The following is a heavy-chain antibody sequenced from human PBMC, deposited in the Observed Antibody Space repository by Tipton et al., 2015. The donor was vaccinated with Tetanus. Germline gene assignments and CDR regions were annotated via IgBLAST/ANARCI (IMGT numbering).Heavy chain of an antibody. Sequence: SLRLSCTGSGFTFTAFTLHWVRQAPGKGLEWVSAISSSSTYVYYADSVKGRFTISRDNAKNSLYLLMDSLRAEDTAVYYCARDQIVEQATRDHDYGVDVWGQGTTVTVSS. J-gene: IGHJ6*02. CDR1: GFTFTAFT. D-gene: IGHD3-22*01. CDR3: ARDQIVEQATRDHDYGVDV. CDR2: ISSSSTYV. V-gene: IGHV3-21*01.